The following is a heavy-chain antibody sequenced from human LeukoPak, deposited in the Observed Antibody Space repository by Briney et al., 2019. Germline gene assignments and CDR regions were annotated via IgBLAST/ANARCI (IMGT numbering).Heavy chain of an antibody. Sequence: GGSLRISCAASGFTLSSYAMSWVRQAPGKGLEWVSTISGGGGSTYYADSVKGRFTISRDNSKNTLYLTMNSLRAEDTAVYYCARLPTAINGYFDPWGQGTLVTVSS. CDR1: GFTLSSYA. CDR3: ARLPTAINGYFDP. V-gene: IGHV3-23*01. J-gene: IGHJ5*02. CDR2: ISGGGGST. D-gene: IGHD2-2*01.